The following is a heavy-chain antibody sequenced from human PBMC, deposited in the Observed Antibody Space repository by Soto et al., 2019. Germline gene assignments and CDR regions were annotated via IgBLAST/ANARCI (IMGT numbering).Heavy chain of an antibody. J-gene: IGHJ2*01. Sequence: QVQLQESGPGLVKPSQTLSLTCTVSGGSISSGGYYWSWIRQHPGKGLEWIGYIYYSGSTYYNPSLKSRVTISVDTSKNQFSMKLSSVTAADTAVYYCASGGYNHPVSLYFDLWGRGTLVTVSS. CDR1: GGSISSGGYY. V-gene: IGHV4-31*03. D-gene: IGHD2-2*02. CDR2: IYYSGST. CDR3: ASGGYNHPVSLYFDL.